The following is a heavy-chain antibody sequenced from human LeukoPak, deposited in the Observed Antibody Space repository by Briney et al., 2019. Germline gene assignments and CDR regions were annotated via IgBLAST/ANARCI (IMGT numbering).Heavy chain of an antibody. CDR3: ARGRGNWYVRNDAFDI. D-gene: IGHD1-1*01. CDR1: GGSFSGYY. CDR2: INHSGST. V-gene: IGHV4-34*01. Sequence: SETLSLTCAVYGGSFSGYYWSWIRQPPGKGLEWIGEINHSGSTNYNPSLKSRVTISVDTSKNQFSLKLSSVTAADTAVYYCARGRGNWYVRNDAFDIWGQGTMVTVSS. J-gene: IGHJ3*02.